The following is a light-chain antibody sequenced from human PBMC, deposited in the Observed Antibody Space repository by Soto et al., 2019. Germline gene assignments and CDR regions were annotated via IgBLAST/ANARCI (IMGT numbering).Light chain of an antibody. CDR3: QQRHMWPIT. CDR1: EIFSNNY. Sequence: EIVLTQSADTMSLSAGERATLSCRASEIFSNNYLAWYQQRPGQAPRLLIYGASTRATGVPARFSGSGSGTDFTLTISSLEPEDSAVYYCQQRHMWPITFGQGTRLEIK. J-gene: IGKJ5*01. CDR2: GAS. V-gene: IGKV3D-20*02.